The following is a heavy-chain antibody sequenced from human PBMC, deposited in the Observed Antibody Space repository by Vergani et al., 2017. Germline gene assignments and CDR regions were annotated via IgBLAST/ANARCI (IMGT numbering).Heavy chain of an antibody. Sequence: QVHLVESGGGVVQPGRSLRLSCVVSGFTSSYYGMHWVRQAPGKGLEWVAVISYDGTQKYYADSVKGRFTISRDNSQSTLYLQMNSLRTEDTAVYYCATKSCGTPGCQIGDFREWGQGTLVTVSS. J-gene: IGHJ4*02. V-gene: IGHV3-30*03. CDR1: GFTSSYYG. CDR3: ATKSCGTPGCQIGDFRE. CDR2: ISYDGTQK. D-gene: IGHD1-1*01.